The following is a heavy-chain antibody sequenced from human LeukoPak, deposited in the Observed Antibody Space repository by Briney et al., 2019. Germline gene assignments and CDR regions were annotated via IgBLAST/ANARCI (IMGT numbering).Heavy chain of an antibody. Sequence: GGSLRLSCAASGFMFNIYAVSWVRQAPGKGLEWVSGISGNGGSTYYADSVKGRFTISRDNSKNTLYLQVNSLRAEDTAVYYCAKGSGYSYGYFDYWGQGTLVTVSS. CDR1: GFMFNIYA. D-gene: IGHD5-18*01. J-gene: IGHJ4*02. V-gene: IGHV3-23*01. CDR2: ISGNGGST. CDR3: AKGSGYSYGYFDY.